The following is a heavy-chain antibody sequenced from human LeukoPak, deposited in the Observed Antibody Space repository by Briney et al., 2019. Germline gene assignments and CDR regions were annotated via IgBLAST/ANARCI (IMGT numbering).Heavy chain of an antibody. D-gene: IGHD3-22*01. V-gene: IGHV1-2*02. Sequence: ASVRVSCKASVYTFTDFYMHWVRQAPGLGVEWMGWINSHSGGTDYAQKFQGRVTMTRDTSISTASMELSRLRSDDTAVYFCARVVSTYFDTSGYWVGYFDHWGQGTLVTVSS. CDR2: INSHSGGT. J-gene: IGHJ4*02. CDR1: VYTFTDFY. CDR3: ARVVSTYFDTSGYWVGYFDH.